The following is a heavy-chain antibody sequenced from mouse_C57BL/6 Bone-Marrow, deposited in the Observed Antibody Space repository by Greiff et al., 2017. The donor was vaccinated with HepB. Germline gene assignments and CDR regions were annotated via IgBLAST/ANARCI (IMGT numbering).Heavy chain of an antibody. CDR3: ATYLNYYGTLDY. V-gene: IGHV5-16*01. CDR2: INYDGSST. J-gene: IGHJ2*01. CDR1: GFTFSDYY. Sequence: EVQVVESEGGLVQPGSSMKLSCTASGFTFSDYYMAWVRQVPEKGLEWVANINYDGSSTYYLDSLKSRFIISRDNAKNILYLQMSSLKSEDTATYYCATYLNYYGTLDYWGQGTTLTVSS. D-gene: IGHD1-1*01.